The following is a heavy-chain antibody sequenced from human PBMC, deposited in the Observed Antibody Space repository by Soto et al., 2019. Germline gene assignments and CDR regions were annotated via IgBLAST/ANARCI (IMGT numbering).Heavy chain of an antibody. CDR2: ISWNSGSI. D-gene: IGHD2-15*01. CDR3: ARAQYCSGCSCYSGGYNSYYSMDV. CDR1: GFTFDDYA. Sequence: SGGSLRLSCAASGFTFDDYAMHWVRQAPGKGLEWVSGISWNSGSIGYADSVKGRFTISRDNAKNSLYLQMNSLRAEDTAFYYCARAQYCSGCSCYSGGYNSYYSMDVWGKGTTVTVSS. V-gene: IGHV3-9*01. J-gene: IGHJ6*03.